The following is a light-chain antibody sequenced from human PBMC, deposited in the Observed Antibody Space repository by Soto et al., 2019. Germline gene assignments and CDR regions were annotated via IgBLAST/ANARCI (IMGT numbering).Light chain of an antibody. CDR2: KAS. J-gene: IGKJ1*01. Sequence: DIQMTQSPSTLSASVGDRVTITCRASQSISSWLAWYQQNPGKAPKLLIYKASTLESGVPDRFSGSGSGTDFTLTISRLEPEDFAVYYCQQYGSSPTFGQGTKVDIK. V-gene: IGKV1-5*03. CDR3: QQYGSSPT. CDR1: QSISSW.